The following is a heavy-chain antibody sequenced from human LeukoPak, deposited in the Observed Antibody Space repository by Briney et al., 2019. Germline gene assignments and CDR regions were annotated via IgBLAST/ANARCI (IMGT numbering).Heavy chain of an antibody. CDR3: ARDNANWGTNDY. CDR2: INPNSGGT. J-gene: IGHJ4*02. CDR1: GYTFTGYY. D-gene: IGHD7-27*01. Sequence: ASVKVSCXASGYTFTGYYMHWVRQAPGQGLEWMGWINPNSGGTNYAQKFQGRVTMTRDTSISTAYMELSRRRSDDTAVYYCARDNANWGTNDYWGQGTLVTVSS. V-gene: IGHV1-2*02.